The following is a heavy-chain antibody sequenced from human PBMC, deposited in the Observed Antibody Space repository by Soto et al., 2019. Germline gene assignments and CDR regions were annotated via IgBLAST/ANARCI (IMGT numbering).Heavy chain of an antibody. J-gene: IGHJ4*02. CDR3: ARGHPKFGY. CDR2: INHSGST. V-gene: IGHV4-34*01. Sequence: PSETLSLTCAVYGGSFRGYYWSWIRQPPGKGLEWIGEINHSGSTNYNPSLKSRVTISVDTSKNQFSLKLSSVTAADTAVYYCARGHPKFGYWGQGTLVTVSS. CDR1: GGSFRGYY.